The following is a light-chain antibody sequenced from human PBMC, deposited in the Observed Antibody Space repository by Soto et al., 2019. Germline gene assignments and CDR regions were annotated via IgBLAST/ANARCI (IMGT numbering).Light chain of an antibody. Sequence: DIQMTQSPFSLSASVGDRVTITCRASQSISTYLIWYQQKPGKAPKLLIYATSSLQSGVPSTFSGSGSGTDFTLTISSLQPEDFATYYCQQSYSTPPGTFGQGTKVDIK. CDR3: QQSYSTPPGT. V-gene: IGKV1-39*01. CDR2: ATS. CDR1: QSISTY. J-gene: IGKJ1*01.